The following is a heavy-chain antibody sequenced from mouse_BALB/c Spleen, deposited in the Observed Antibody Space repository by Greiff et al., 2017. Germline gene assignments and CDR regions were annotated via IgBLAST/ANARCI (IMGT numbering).Heavy chain of an antibody. CDR2: ISSGSSTI. Sequence: EVMLVESGGGLVQPGGSRKLSCAASGFTFSSFGMHWVRQAPEKGLEWVAYISSGSSTIYYADTVKGRFTISRDNPKNTLFLQMTSLRSEDTAMYYCARGKLGTFDYWGRGTTLAVSS. CDR3: ARGKLGTFDY. V-gene: IGHV5-17*02. J-gene: IGHJ2*01. D-gene: IGHD4-1*01. CDR1: GFTFSSFG.